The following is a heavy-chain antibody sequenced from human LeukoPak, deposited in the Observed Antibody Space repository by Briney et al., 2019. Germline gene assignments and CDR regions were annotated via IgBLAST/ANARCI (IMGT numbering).Heavy chain of an antibody. CDR1: GGTFSSYA. CDR2: IIPILGIA. CDR3: ARGDGYNWGFYYFDY. V-gene: IGHV1-69*04. D-gene: IGHD5-24*01. Sequence: PVKVSRKASGGTFSSYAISWVRQAPGQGLEWMGRIIPILGIANYAQKFQGRVTITADKSTSTAYMELSSLRSEDTAVYYCARGDGYNWGFYYFDYWGQGTLVTVSS. J-gene: IGHJ4*02.